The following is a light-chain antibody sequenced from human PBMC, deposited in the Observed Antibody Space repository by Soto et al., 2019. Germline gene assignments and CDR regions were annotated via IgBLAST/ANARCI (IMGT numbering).Light chain of an antibody. CDR2: AAS. CDR1: QTISNY. V-gene: IGKV1-39*01. J-gene: IGKJ1*01. CDR3: QQSYITWT. Sequence: DIQLTQSPSSLSASVGYRVTITCRASQTISNYLNWYQQKLGKAPKVLIHAASTLQSGVPSRFSGTGSGTDFTLTISSLQPEDFATYYCQQSYITWTFGQGTTVEIK.